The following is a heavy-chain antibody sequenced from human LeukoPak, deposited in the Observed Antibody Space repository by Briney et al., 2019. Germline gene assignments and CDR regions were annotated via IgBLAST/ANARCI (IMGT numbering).Heavy chain of an antibody. Sequence: GGSLRLSCAASGFTFSSYVMSWVRQAPGKGLEWVSAISGSGGSTYYADSVKGRFTISRDNSKNTLYLQMNSLRAEDTAVYYCAKDLNTYYYDSSGYPRIDYWGQGTLVTVSS. CDR3: AKDLNTYYYDSSGYPRIDY. CDR2: ISGSGGST. D-gene: IGHD3-22*01. J-gene: IGHJ4*02. CDR1: GFTFSSYV. V-gene: IGHV3-23*01.